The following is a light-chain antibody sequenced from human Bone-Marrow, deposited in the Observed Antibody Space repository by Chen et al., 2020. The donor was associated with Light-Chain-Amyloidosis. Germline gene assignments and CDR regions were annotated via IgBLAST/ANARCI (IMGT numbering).Light chain of an antibody. CDR3: QSADSSGTYEVR. J-gene: IGLJ2*01. CDR1: DLPTKY. CDR2: RDT. V-gene: IGLV3-25*03. Sequence: SYDLTQPPSVSVSPGQTARITCSGDDLPTKYAYWYQQKPGQAPVLVIHRDTERPAGISERFSGSSSGTTATLTSSGVQAEDEADYHCQSADSSGTYEVRFGGGTKLTVL.